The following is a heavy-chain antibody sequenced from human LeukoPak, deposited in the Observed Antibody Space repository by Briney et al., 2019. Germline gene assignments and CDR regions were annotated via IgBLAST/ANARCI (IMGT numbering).Heavy chain of an antibody. CDR3: ARGNRYCSSTSCPGVFQH. CDR2: ISAYNGNT. CDR1: GYTFTSYY. V-gene: IGHV1-18*04. J-gene: IGHJ1*01. Sequence: ASVKVSCKASGYTFTSYYMHWVRQAPGQGLEWMGWISAYNGNTNYAQKLQGRVTMTTDTSTSTAYMELRSLRSDDTAVYYCARGNRYCSSTSCPGVFQHWGQGTLVTVSS. D-gene: IGHD2-2*01.